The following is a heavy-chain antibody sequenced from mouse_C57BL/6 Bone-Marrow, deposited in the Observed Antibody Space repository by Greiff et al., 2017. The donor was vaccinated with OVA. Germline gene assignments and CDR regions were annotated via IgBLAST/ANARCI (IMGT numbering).Heavy chain of an antibody. CDR1: GYTFTSYG. V-gene: IGHV1-81*01. CDR2: IYPRSGST. J-gene: IGHJ2*01. CDR3: ARRGFDY. Sequence: VQLQEPGAELVRPGASVKLSCKASGYTFTSYGISWVKQRTGQGLEWIGEIYPRSGSTHYNEKFKGKATLTADKSSSTAYMELRSLASEDSAVYFYARRGFDYWGQGTTLTVSS.